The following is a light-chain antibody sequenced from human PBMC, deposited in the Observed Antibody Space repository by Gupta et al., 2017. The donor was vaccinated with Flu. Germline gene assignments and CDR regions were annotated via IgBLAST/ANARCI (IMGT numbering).Light chain of an antibody. Sequence: SASVGDRVTLTCRVSQSVNNYLAWYQQKPGKAPKLLIYKTSSVEDGVPSRFSGSGSGTEFTLTITNLQPGDFATYYCQIYNSYFGPGTKVDMK. CDR3: QIYNSY. V-gene: IGKV1-5*03. J-gene: IGKJ3*01. CDR2: KTS. CDR1: QSVNNY.